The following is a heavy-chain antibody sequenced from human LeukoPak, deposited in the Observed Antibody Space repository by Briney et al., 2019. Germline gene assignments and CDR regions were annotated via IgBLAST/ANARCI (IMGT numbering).Heavy chain of an antibody. V-gene: IGHV3-23*01. CDR1: GFTFSSYA. Sequence: GGSLRLSCAASGFTFSSYAMSWVRQAPGKGLEWVSAISGSGGSTYYADSVKGRFTISRDNSKNTLYLQMNSLRAEDTAVYYCAKGLLLWFGEPQSGYFDYWGQGTLVTVSS. D-gene: IGHD3-10*01. CDR3: AKGLLLWFGEPQSGYFDY. J-gene: IGHJ4*02. CDR2: ISGSGGST.